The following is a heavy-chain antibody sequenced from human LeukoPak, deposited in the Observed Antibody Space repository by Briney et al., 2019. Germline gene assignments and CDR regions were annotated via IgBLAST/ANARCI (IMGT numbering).Heavy chain of an antibody. CDR3: ARLGKEVTYRAYYLDY. J-gene: IGHJ4*02. CDR1: GGXISTDY. CDR2: IHYSGHT. D-gene: IGHD1-26*01. Sequence: SETLSLTCTVSGGXISTDYCSWIRQPPGKGLEYIAFIHYSGHTNYNPSLKSRVTISIDTSKNQLSLKLSSVTAADTAVYYCARLGKEVTYRAYYLDYWGQGTLVTVSS. V-gene: IGHV4-59*08.